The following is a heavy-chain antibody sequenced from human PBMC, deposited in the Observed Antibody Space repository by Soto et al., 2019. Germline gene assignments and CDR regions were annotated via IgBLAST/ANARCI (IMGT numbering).Heavy chain of an antibody. CDR3: ARDLLLWFGEPNYYYYYYMEV. V-gene: IGHV3-21*01. D-gene: IGHD3-10*01. Sequence: SLRLSCAPSVFTFSSYSMNWVLQTPVKVLDCFSSISSSSSYIYYADSVKGRFTISRDNAKNSLYLQMNSLRAEDTAVYYCARDLLLWFGEPNYYYYYYMEVWGKGTTVTVSS. CDR1: VFTFSSYS. J-gene: IGHJ6*03. CDR2: ISSSSSYI.